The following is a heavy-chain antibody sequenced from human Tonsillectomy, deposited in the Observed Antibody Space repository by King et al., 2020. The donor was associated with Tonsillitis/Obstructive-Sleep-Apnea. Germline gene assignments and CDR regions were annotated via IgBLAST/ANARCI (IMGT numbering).Heavy chain of an antibody. D-gene: IGHD2-2*01. Sequence: VQLVESGGGLVKPGRSLRLSCTASGFTFGDYAMSWFRQAPGKGLEWVGFIISKAYGGATEYAASVKGRFTIPNEDSKSIAYLQMNSLKTEDTAVYYCTRNIVVVPAAMEEYYFDYWGQGTLVTVSS. CDR2: IISKAYGGAT. CDR1: GFTFGDYA. CDR3: TRNIVVVPAAMEEYYFDY. V-gene: IGHV3-49*05. J-gene: IGHJ4*02.